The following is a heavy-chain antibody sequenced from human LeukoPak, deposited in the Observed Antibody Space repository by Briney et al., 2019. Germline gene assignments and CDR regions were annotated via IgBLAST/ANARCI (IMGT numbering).Heavy chain of an antibody. J-gene: IGHJ4*02. CDR2: IIPIFGTA. CDR1: GGTFISYA. V-gene: IGHV1-69*13. CDR3: AREEVWDSSSWYYIEG. Sequence: ASVKVSCKASGGTFISYAISWVRQAPGQGLEWMGGIIPIFGTANYAQKFQGRVTITADESTSTAYMELSSLRSEDTAVYYCAREEVWDSSSWYYIEGWGQGTLVTVSS. D-gene: IGHD6-13*01.